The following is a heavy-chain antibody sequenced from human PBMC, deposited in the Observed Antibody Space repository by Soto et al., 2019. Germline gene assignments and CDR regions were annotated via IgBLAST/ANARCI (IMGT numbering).Heavy chain of an antibody. D-gene: IGHD2-15*01. CDR3: EHRPYRPVLYRACYFDP. CDR1: GFSLSTSGVG. V-gene: IGHV2-5*02. CDR2: LYWDGDK. Sequence: QITLKESGPSLVKPTQTLTLTCTFSGFSLSTSGVGVGWIRQPPGKALEWLALLYWDGDKRYSPSMKTRLSITKDASKNQVVLTLTNVDPPDTATYYCEHRPYRPVLYRACYFDPWGPGTLVTGAS. J-gene: IGHJ5*02.